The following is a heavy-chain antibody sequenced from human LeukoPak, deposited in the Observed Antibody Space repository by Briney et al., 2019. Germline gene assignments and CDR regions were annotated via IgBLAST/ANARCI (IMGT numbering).Heavy chain of an antibody. J-gene: IGHJ3*02. CDR1: GFTFSSYG. CDR3: AKVAYDSSGYPTIRDAFDI. CDR2: ISYDGSNK. D-gene: IGHD3-22*01. V-gene: IGHV3-30*18. Sequence: GGSLRLSCAASGFTFSSYGMHWVRQAPGKGLEWVSVISYDGSNKYYADSVKGRFTISRDNSKNTLYLQMNSLRAEDTAVYYCAKVAYDSSGYPTIRDAFDIWGQGTMVTASS.